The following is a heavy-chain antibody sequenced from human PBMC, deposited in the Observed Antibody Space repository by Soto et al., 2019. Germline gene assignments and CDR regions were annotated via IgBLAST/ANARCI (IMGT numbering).Heavy chain of an antibody. CDR1: VYLFTAYS. CDR2: VNPSGGST. V-gene: IGHV1-46*01. Sequence: ASVKVSCNASVYLFTAYSMHWVRLAPGQGLEWMGVVNPSGGSTKYAQNFQGRVTMTRDTSTTTIYMELSSLRSDDTAIYYCAREENCSGGTCYSEYFHRWGQGTLVTVSS. D-gene: IGHD2-15*01. CDR3: AREENCSGGTCYSEYFHR. J-gene: IGHJ1*01.